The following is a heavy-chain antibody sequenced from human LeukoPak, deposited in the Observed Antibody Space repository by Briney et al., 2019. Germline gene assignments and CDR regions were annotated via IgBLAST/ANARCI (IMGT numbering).Heavy chain of an antibody. CDR2: ISTGNGNT. D-gene: IGHD1-7*01. CDR1: GDTFIRHG. V-gene: IGHV1-18*01. Sequence: GASVKVSCKASGDTFIRHGISWVRQAPGQGLEWMGWISTGNGNTNYGQKFQGRVTMTTDTSTGTAYMELRSLRSDDTAMYYCARANNWNYALGYWGQGTLVTVSS. CDR3: ARANNWNYALGY. J-gene: IGHJ4*02.